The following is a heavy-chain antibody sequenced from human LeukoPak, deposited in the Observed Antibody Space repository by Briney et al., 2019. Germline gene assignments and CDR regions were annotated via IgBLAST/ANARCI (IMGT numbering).Heavy chain of an antibody. V-gene: IGHV4-61*02. CDR3: ARVYDSSGYWSMFDP. J-gene: IGHJ5*02. Sequence: PSETLSLTCTVSGGSIRSGSYYWSWIRQPAGKGLEWIGRIYTSGSTNYNPSLKSRVTISVDTSKNQFSLKLSSVTAADTAVYYCARVYDSSGYWSMFDPWGQGTLVTVSS. CDR2: IYTSGST. CDR1: GGSIRSGSYY. D-gene: IGHD3-22*01.